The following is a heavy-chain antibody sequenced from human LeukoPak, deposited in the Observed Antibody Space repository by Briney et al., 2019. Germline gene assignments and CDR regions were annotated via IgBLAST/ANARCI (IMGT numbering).Heavy chain of an antibody. CDR3: ARVSSITGTDDY. V-gene: IGHV3-21*01. CDR1: GLTFSSYS. D-gene: IGHD1-20*01. CDR2: ISSSSGFI. Sequence: GGSLRLSCAASGLTFSSYSMDGVRQAPGKGLKWVSSISSSSGFIYYADSGKGRFTISRDNAKNSLYLQMNSLRAEDTAVYFCARVSSITGTDDYWGQGTLVTVSS. J-gene: IGHJ4*02.